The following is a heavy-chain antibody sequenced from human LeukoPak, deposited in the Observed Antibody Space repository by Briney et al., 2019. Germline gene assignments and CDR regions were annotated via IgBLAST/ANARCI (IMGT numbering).Heavy chain of an antibody. Sequence: GGSLRLSCAASGFTFSTYNMNWVRHAPGKGLEWISSITSSSSYIYYADSVEGRFTISRDNARNSLFLQMNNLSPDDTAVYFCARDPYSGNYGNYYYYYMDVWGKETTVTISS. CDR2: ITSSSSYI. CDR3: ARDPYSGNYGNYYYYYMDV. V-gene: IGHV3-21*06. J-gene: IGHJ6*03. CDR1: GFTFSTYN. D-gene: IGHD1-26*01.